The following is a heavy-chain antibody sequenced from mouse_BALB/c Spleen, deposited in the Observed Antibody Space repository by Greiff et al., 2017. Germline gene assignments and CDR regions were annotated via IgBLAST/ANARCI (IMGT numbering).Heavy chain of an antibody. J-gene: IGHJ1*01. V-gene: IGHV1-39*01. CDR3: ARETTVVAHWYFDV. Sequence: EVQLQQTGPELVKPGASVKISCKASGYSFTDYIMLWVKQSHGKSLEWIGNINPYYGSTSYNLKFKGKATLTVDKSSSTAYMQLNSLTSEDSAVYYCARETTVVAHWYFDVWGAGTTVTVSS. CDR1: GYSFTDYI. CDR2: INPYYGST. D-gene: IGHD1-1*01.